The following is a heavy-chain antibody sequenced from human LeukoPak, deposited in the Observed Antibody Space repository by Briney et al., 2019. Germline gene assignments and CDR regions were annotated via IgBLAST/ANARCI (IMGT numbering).Heavy chain of an antibody. CDR3: ARARYGVTIFGAVTNNWFDP. CDR1: GYTFTSYD. J-gene: IGHJ5*02. D-gene: IGHD3-3*01. Sequence: ASVKVSCKASGYTFTSYDINWVRQATGQGLEWMGWMNPNSGNTGYAQKFQGRVTMTRNTSISIAYMELSSLRSEDTAVYYCARARYGVTIFGAVTNNWFDPWGQGTLVTVSS. V-gene: IGHV1-8*01. CDR2: MNPNSGNT.